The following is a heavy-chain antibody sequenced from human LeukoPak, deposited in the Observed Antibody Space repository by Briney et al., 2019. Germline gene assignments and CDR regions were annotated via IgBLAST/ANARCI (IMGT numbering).Heavy chain of an antibody. CDR1: GGTFSSYA. J-gene: IGHJ4*02. CDR2: IIPIFGTA. Sequence: ASVTVSCKASGGTFSSYAISWVRQAPGQGLEWMGGIIPIFGTANYAQKLQGRVTITADKSTSTAYMELSSLRSEDTAVYYCELVQLERRYWGQGTLVTVSS. CDR3: ELVQLERRY. D-gene: IGHD1-1*01. V-gene: IGHV1-69*06.